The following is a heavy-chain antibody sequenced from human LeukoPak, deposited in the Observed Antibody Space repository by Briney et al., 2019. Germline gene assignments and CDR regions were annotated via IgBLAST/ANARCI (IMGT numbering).Heavy chain of an antibody. V-gene: IGHV4-31*03. CDR2: IYNNGNT. J-gene: IGHJ5*02. CDR1: GGSISTGPFY. Sequence: SQTLSLTCTVSGGSISTGPFYWTWIRQHPGRGLEWIGDIYNNGNTNYNPSLKSRLIISKDTSKNQFSLKLSSVTAADTAVYYCARSVSTLDWFDPWGQGTLVTVSS. CDR3: ARSVSTLDWFDP. D-gene: IGHD2-8*01.